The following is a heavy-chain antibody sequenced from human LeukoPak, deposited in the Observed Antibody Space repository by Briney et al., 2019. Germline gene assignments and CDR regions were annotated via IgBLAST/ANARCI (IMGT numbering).Heavy chain of an antibody. D-gene: IGHD3-22*01. CDR1: GFTFGDYA. Sequence: GGSLRLSCTASGFTFGDYAMSWVRQAPGKGLEWVGFIRSKAYGGTTEYAASVKGRFTISRDDSKSIAYLQMNSLKTEDTAVYYCTSLVVISNWFDPWGQGTLVTVSS. CDR2: IRSKAYGGTT. J-gene: IGHJ5*02. V-gene: IGHV3-49*04. CDR3: TSLVVISNWFDP.